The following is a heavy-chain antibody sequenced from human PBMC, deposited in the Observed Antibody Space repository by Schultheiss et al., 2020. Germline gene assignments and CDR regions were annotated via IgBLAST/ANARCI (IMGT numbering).Heavy chain of an antibody. D-gene: IGHD6-6*01. Sequence: GESLKISCAASGFTFSTYGMHWVRQAPGKGLEWVAVIWFDGSNKHYADSVKGRFTISRDNSRNTLFLQMNSLRAEDTAVYYCARDQGIAARPSWDYGMDVWGQGTTVTVSS. CDR3: ARDQGIAARPSWDYGMDV. J-gene: IGHJ6*02. CDR2: IWFDGSNK. V-gene: IGHV3-33*01. CDR1: GFTFSTYG.